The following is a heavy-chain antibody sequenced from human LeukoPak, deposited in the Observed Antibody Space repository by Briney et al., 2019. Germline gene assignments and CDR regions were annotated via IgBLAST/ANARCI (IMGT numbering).Heavy chain of an antibody. CDR2: IKQDGSER. Sequence: HPGGSLRLSCAASGFTFSSHWMSWVRQSPGKGLEWVANIKQDGSERYYVDSVKGRFAISRDNAKNSLYLQMNSLRAEDTAVYYCGRVETSRGIYGIDVWGRGTAVTVS. CDR3: GRVETSRGIYGIDV. D-gene: IGHD5-24*01. V-gene: IGHV3-7*01. J-gene: IGHJ6*02. CDR1: GFTFSSHW.